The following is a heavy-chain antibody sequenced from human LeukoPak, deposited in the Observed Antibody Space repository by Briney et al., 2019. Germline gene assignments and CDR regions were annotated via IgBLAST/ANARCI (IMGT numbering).Heavy chain of an antibody. CDR2: IKSKTDGGTT. CDR3: TTEYLLGILEWFHY. Sequence: GGSLRLSCAASGFTFSNAWMSWVRQAPGKGLEWVGRIKSKTDGGTTDYAAPVKGGFTISRDDSENTLYLQMNSLKTEDTAVYYCTTEYLLGILEWFHYWGQGTLVTVSS. D-gene: IGHD3-3*01. CDR1: GFTFSNAW. V-gene: IGHV3-15*01. J-gene: IGHJ4*02.